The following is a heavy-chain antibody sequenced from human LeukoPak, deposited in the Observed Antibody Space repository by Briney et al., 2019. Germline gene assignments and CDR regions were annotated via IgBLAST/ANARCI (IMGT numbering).Heavy chain of an antibody. Sequence: GGSLRLSCVASGFTFSSYAMSWVRQAPGKGLEWVSAISGSGGSTYYADSVKGRFTISRDNSKNTLYLQMNSLRAEDTAVYYCAKEGSVLLWFGDYYDYWGQGTLVTVSS. V-gene: IGHV3-23*01. CDR2: ISGSGGST. CDR3: AKEGSVLLWFGDYYDY. CDR1: GFTFSSYA. D-gene: IGHD3-10*01. J-gene: IGHJ4*02.